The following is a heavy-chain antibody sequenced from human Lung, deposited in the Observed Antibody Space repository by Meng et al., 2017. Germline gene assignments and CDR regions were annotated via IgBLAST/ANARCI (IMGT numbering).Heavy chain of an antibody. J-gene: IGHJ4*02. CDR3: ARGPTTMAHDFDY. Sequence: VPVRQWRAGLLKPSETLSLTCVVSGGSFSDYYWSWIRQPPGKGLEWIGEINHSGSTNYNPSLESRATISVDTSQNNLSLKLSSVTAADSAVYYCARGPTTMAHDFDYWGQGTLVTVSS. CDR1: GGSFSDYY. V-gene: IGHV4-34*01. CDR2: INHSGST. D-gene: IGHD4-11*01.